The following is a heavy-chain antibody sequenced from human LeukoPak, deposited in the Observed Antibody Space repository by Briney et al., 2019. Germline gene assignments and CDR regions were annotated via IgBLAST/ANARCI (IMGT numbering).Heavy chain of an antibody. CDR3: ASKTATFLSVDY. J-gene: IGHJ4*02. CDR2: ISSTSSFI. Sequence: GGSLRPSCAASGFSFSTYSMNWVRQAPGKGLEWVSSISSTSSFIYYADSVKGRFTISRDNAKNSLFLQMNSLRADDTAVYYCASKTATFLSVDYWGQGTLVTVSS. D-gene: IGHD2-15*01. V-gene: IGHV3-21*01. CDR1: GFSFSTYS.